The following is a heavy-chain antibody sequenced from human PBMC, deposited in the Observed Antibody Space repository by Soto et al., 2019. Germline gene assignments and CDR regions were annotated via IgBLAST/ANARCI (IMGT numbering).Heavy chain of an antibody. Sequence: VRLSCAASGFTFNAAWMSWVRQAPGKGLEWVGRIKSKTDGGTTDFAAPVKGRFTISRDDSKNTVYLQMNSLKIEDTAVYYCTTGLAAAGTNYWGQGTLVTVSS. J-gene: IGHJ4*02. CDR3: TTGLAAAGTNY. V-gene: IGHV3-15*01. CDR2: IKSKTDGGTT. D-gene: IGHD6-13*01. CDR1: GFTFNAAW.